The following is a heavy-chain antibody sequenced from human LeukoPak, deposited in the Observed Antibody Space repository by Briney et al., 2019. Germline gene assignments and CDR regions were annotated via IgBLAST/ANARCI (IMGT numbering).Heavy chain of an antibody. CDR2: IYYSGST. Sequence: SETLSLTCTVSGGSISSSSYYWGWIRQPPGKGLEWIGSIYYSGSTYYNPSLKSRVTISVDMSKNQFSLKLSSVTAADTAVYYCAGEEIMGDWFDPWGQGTLVTVSS. D-gene: IGHD2-8*01. CDR1: GGSISSSSYY. CDR3: AGEEIMGDWFDP. V-gene: IGHV4-39*07. J-gene: IGHJ5*02.